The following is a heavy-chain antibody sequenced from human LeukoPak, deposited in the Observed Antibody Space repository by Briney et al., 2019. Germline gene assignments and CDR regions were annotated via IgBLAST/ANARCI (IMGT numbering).Heavy chain of an antibody. J-gene: IGHJ3*02. CDR1: GFTVSSNY. D-gene: IGHD4-23*01. CDR2: IYSGGST. Sequence: GGSLRLSCAASGFTVSSNYMSWVRQAPGKGLEWVSVIYSGGSTYYADSVKGRFTISRDNSKNTLYLQMNSLRAEDTAVYYCARDRWLPTPHFDIWGQGTMVTVSS. CDR3: ARDRWLPTPHFDI. V-gene: IGHV3-53*01.